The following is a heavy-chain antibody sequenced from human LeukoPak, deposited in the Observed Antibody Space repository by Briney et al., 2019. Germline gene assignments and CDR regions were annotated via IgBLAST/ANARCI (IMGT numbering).Heavy chain of an antibody. CDR2: IIPNFGTP. Sequence: GASVKVSCKASGGTFISYAISWVRQAPGQGLEWMGMIIPNFGTPNYAQRFQGRITIAADELTITAYMELTSLRSEDTAVYYCARPRGYSYGYDAFDIWGQGTMVTVSS. J-gene: IGHJ3*02. CDR3: ARPRGYSYGYDAFDI. CDR1: GGTFISYA. V-gene: IGHV1-69*13. D-gene: IGHD5-18*01.